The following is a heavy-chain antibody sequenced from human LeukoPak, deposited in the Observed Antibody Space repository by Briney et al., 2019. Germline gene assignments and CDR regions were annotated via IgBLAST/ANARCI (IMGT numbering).Heavy chain of an antibody. CDR2: IYHSGST. V-gene: IGHV4-59*08. J-gene: IGHJ6*03. Sequence: SETLSLTCTVSGGSISSYYWSWIRQPPGKGLEWIGSIYHSGSTYYNPSLKSRVTISVDTSKNQFSLKLSSVTAADTAVYYCARAVVPAATYYYYYYMDVWGKGTTVTVSS. CDR1: GGSISSYY. CDR3: ARAVVPAATYYYYYYMDV. D-gene: IGHD2-2*01.